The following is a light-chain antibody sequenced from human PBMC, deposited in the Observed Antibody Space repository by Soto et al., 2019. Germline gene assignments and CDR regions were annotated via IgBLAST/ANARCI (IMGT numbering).Light chain of an antibody. Sequence: QSVLTQPASVSGSPGQSITISCTGTNSDVGGYNYVSWYQQHPGKAPELMIYEVSHRPSGVSNRFSGSKSDNTASLTISGLQAEDEADYYCSSYTISNTLPFVFGTGTKVTVL. J-gene: IGLJ1*01. CDR2: EVS. CDR1: NSDVGGYNY. V-gene: IGLV2-14*01. CDR3: SSYTISNTLPFV.